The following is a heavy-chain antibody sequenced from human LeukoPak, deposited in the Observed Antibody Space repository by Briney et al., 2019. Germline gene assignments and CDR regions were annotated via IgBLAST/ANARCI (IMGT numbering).Heavy chain of an antibody. Sequence: PGGSLGLSCAASGFTFSSYSMNWVRQAPGKGLEWVSYISSSSSTIYYADSVKGRFTISRDDAKNSLYLQMNSLRDEDTAVYYCARDTGLVRGVYDAFDIWGQGTMVTVSS. V-gene: IGHV3-48*02. CDR2: ISSSSSTI. J-gene: IGHJ3*02. CDR1: GFTFSSYS. CDR3: ARDTGLVRGVYDAFDI. D-gene: IGHD3-10*01.